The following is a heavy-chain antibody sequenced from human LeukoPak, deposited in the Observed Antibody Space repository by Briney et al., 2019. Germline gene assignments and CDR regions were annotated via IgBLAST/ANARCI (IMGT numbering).Heavy chain of an antibody. CDR3: ARDPGDDCWGGFDC. D-gene: IGHD3-16*01. CDR1: GFTFSGYW. J-gene: IGHJ4*02. V-gene: IGHV3-7*03. CDR2: IKQDGSQE. Sequence: GVSLRLSCTASGFTFSGYWMTWVRQAPGKGLEWVANIKQDGSQEEYVDSVKGRFTISRDNAMDLLHLQMNSLRAEDTAIYYCARDPGDDCWGGFDCWGQGTLVTVSS.